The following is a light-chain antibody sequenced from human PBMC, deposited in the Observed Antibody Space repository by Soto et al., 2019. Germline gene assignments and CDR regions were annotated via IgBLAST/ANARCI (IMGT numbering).Light chain of an antibody. CDR2: EVI. CDR1: SSDVGGYNY. CDR3: TSDADTDNWV. V-gene: IGLV2-8*01. J-gene: IGLJ3*02. Sequence: QSALTQPPSASGSPGQSVTISCTGTSSDVGGYNYVSWYQHHPGKAPKLMIYEVIKRPSGLPDRFSGSTAGNTASLTVSGHQAEDEADYCCTSDADTDNWVFGGGTQLTVL.